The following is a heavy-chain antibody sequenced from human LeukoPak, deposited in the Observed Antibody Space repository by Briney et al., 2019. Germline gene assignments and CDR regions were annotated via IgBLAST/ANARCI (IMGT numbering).Heavy chain of an antibody. D-gene: IGHD1-26*01. CDR2: ISSSSYYV. V-gene: IGHV3-21*01. CDR3: ATNSGTGSYPEYFQH. Sequence: PGGSLRLSCAASGFTFRSYSMNWVRQAPGKGLEWVSSISSSSYYVFYADSVKGRFTISRDDAQNSWYLQLNSLRAEDTAVYYCATNSGTGSYPEYFQHWGQGTLVTVSS. J-gene: IGHJ1*01. CDR1: GFTFRSYS.